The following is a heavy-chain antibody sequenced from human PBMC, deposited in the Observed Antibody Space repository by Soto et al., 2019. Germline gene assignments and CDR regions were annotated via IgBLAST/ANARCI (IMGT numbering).Heavy chain of an antibody. CDR1: GGTFSSYA. Sequence: GASVKVSCKASGGTFSSYAISWVRQAPGQGLEWMGGIIPIFGTANYAQKFQGRVTITADESTSTAYMELSSLRSEDTAVYYCARPPQSASYGDYGLRDYYYYYGMDLWGQGTTVTVSS. V-gene: IGHV1-69*13. CDR2: IIPIFGTA. CDR3: ARPPQSASYGDYGLRDYYYYYGMDL. J-gene: IGHJ6*02. D-gene: IGHD4-17*01.